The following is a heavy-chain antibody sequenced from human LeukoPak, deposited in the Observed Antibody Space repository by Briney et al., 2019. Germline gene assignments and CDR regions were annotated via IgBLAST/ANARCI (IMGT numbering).Heavy chain of an antibody. D-gene: IGHD3-3*01. V-gene: IGHV4-34*01. CDR3: ARGSLYYDFWSGYIRSEYFQH. CDR2: INHSGST. Sequence: PETLSLTCAVYGGSFSGYYWSWIRQPPGKGLEWIGEINHSGSTNYNPSLKSRVTISVDTSKNQFSLKLSSVTAADTAVYYCARGSLYYDFWSGYIRSEYFQHWGQGTLVTVSS. J-gene: IGHJ1*01. CDR1: GGSFSGYY.